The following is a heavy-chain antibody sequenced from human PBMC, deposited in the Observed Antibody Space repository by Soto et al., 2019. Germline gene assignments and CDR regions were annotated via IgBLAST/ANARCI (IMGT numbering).Heavy chain of an antibody. J-gene: IGHJ5*02. CDR3: ARDGGFNTA. CDR1: GFSVSSNF. V-gene: IGHV3-53*01. D-gene: IGHD2-15*01. Sequence: PGGSLRLSCAASGFSVSSNFMNWVRQDPGGGRLWVSVIYNDGSTFYADSVTGRFTISRDNSKNTVYLQMNRLRSDDTAMYYCARDGGFNTALGRGTLVTVSS. CDR2: IYNDGST.